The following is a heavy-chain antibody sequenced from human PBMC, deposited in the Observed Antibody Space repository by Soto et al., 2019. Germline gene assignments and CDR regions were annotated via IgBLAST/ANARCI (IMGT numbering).Heavy chain of an antibody. CDR1: GFTFSSYG. D-gene: IGHD6-13*01. J-gene: IGHJ4*02. Sequence: QVQLVESGGGVVQPGRSLRLSCAASGFTFSSYGMHWVRQAPGKGLEWVAVISYDGSNKYYADSVKGRFTISRDNSKNTLYLQMNSLRAEDTAVYYCAKDYFPQMSYPREAAAGTPFDYWGQGTLVTVSS. V-gene: IGHV3-30*18. CDR3: AKDYFPQMSYPREAAAGTPFDY. CDR2: ISYDGSNK.